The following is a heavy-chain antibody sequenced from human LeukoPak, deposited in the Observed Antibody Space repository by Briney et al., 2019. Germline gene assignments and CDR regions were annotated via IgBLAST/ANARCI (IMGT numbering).Heavy chain of an antibody. CDR2: ISHSGST. CDR3: ARVVLLRNFDC. Sequence: SETLSLTCAVYGGSFSGYYWNWIRQPPGKGLEWIGEISHSGSTNYNPSLESRVTISLDTSKNQFSLKLSSVTAADTAVYYCARVVLLRNFDCWGQGTLVTVSS. D-gene: IGHD4-17*01. V-gene: IGHV4-34*01. CDR1: GGSFSGYY. J-gene: IGHJ4*02.